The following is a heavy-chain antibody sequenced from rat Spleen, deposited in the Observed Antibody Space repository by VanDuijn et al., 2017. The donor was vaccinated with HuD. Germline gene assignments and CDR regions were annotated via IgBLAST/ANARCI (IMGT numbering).Heavy chain of an antibody. J-gene: IGHJ1*01. CDR3: TKGSGSGYYWYFDF. CDR2: ITNTGGNI. D-gene: IGHD5-1*01. V-gene: IGHV5-31*01. CDR1: GFTFKNYW. Sequence: EVQLVESGGGLVQPGRSLKLSCVASGFTFKNYWMSWIRQAPGKGLEWVASITNTGGNIYYPDSVKGRFTGSRDDAQNTLYLQMNSLRSDDKATYYCTKGSGSGYYWYFDFWGPGSKVTVSS.